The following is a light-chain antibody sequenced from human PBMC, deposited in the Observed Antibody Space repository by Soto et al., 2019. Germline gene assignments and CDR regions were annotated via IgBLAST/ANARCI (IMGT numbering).Light chain of an antibody. CDR3: QQYSSSRT. J-gene: IGKJ1*01. V-gene: IGKV3-15*01. CDR1: QNVINN. Sequence: EIVMTQSPVTVSVSPGEGATLSCRASQNVINNVAWYQQKPGQAPRLLIYGASTRATGIPDRFSGSGSGTEFTLRNSSLQSEDFAVYYCQQYSSSRTFGQGTKVDIK. CDR2: GAS.